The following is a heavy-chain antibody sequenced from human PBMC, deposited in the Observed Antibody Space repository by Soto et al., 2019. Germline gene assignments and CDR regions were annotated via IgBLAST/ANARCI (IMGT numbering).Heavy chain of an antibody. V-gene: IGHV4-34*01. Sequence: SETLSLTCAVYGGSISDYYSRWIGQPPGKGLEWIGEINHSGSTNYNPSLKSRVTISVDTSKNQFSLKLSSVTAADTAVYYCASERWFGRAGYYYYGMDVWGQGTTVT. J-gene: IGHJ6*02. D-gene: IGHD3-10*01. CDR3: ASERWFGRAGYYYYGMDV. CDR2: INHSGST. CDR1: GGSISDYY.